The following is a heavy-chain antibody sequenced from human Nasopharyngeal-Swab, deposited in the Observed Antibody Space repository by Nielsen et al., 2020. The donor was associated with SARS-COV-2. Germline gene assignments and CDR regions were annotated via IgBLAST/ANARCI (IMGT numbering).Heavy chain of an antibody. CDR3: ARGIVVVPAAMGGFHYYYYGMDV. D-gene: IGHD2-2*01. CDR2: ISAYNGNT. V-gene: IGHV1-18*01. J-gene: IGHJ6*02. CDR1: GYTFTSYG. Sequence: ASVKVSCKASGYTFTSYGISWVRQAPGQGLEWMGWISAYNGNTNYAQKLQGRVTMTTDISTSTAYMELRSLRSDDTAVYYCARGIVVVPAAMGGFHYYYYGMDVWGQGTTVTVSS.